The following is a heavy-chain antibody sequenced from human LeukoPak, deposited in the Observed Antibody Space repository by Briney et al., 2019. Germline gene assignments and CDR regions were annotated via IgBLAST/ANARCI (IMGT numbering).Heavy chain of an antibody. CDR3: ASYLTSIPSGMDV. CDR2: ISTDGSST. V-gene: IGHV3-74*01. D-gene: IGHD2/OR15-2a*01. CDR1: GFGFSNYA. Sequence: PGGSLRLSCAASGFGFSNYAMHWVRQAPGKGLVWVSRISTDGSSTSYADSVKGRFTISRDNGKNTLYLQMNSLRAEDTAVYYCASYLTSIPSGMDVWGQGTTVTVSS. J-gene: IGHJ6*02.